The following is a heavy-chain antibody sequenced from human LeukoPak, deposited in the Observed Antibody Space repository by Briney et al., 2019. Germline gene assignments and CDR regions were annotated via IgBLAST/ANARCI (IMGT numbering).Heavy chain of an antibody. D-gene: IGHD3-16*02. V-gene: IGHV4-59*12. CDR2: IYYSGST. CDR3: ARGRAAYDYVWGSYRYRPFDY. J-gene: IGHJ4*02. CDR1: GGSISSNY. Sequence: SETLSLTCTVSGGSISSNYWSWIRQPPGKGLEWIGYIYYSGSTNYNPSLKSRVTISVDTSKNQFSLKLSSVTAADTAVYYCARGRAAYDYVWGSYRYRPFDYWGQGTLVTVSS.